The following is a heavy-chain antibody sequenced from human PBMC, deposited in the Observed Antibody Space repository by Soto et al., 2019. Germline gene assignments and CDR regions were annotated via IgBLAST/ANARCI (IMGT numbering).Heavy chain of an antibody. Sequence: PSETLSLTCTVSGGSISSSSYYWGWIRQPPGKGLEWIGSIYYSGSTYYNPSLKSRVTISVDTSKNQFSLKLSSVTAADTAVYYCARPRGSYSRYFDYWGQGTLVTVSS. CDR3: ARPRGSYSRYFDY. D-gene: IGHD1-26*01. J-gene: IGHJ4*02. CDR2: IYYSGST. CDR1: GGSISSSSYY. V-gene: IGHV4-39*01.